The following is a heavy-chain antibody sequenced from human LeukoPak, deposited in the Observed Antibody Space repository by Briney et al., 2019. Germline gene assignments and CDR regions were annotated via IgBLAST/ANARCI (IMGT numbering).Heavy chain of an antibody. CDR2: IYYSGST. J-gene: IGHJ4*02. Sequence: PSQTLSLTCTVSGGSISSGDYYWSWIRQPPGKGLEWIGYIYYSGSTYYNPSLKSRVTISVDTSKNQFSLKLSSVTAADTAVYYCARGGRRHTRIAVAGACDYWGQGTLVTVSS. D-gene: IGHD6-19*01. V-gene: IGHV4-30-4*01. CDR1: GGSISSGDYY. CDR3: ARGGRRHTRIAVAGACDY.